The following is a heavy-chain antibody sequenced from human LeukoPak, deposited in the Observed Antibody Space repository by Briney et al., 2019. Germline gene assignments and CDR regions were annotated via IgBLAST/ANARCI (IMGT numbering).Heavy chain of an antibody. V-gene: IGHV4-59*08. CDR2: IYYNGST. Sequence: PSETLSLTCIVSGGSISSYYWTWIRQPPGKGLEWIGYIYYNGSTNYNPSRKSRVAISVDTSKNQFSLKLNSVTAADTAVYYCARQSRGIAVAGLDYWGQGILVTVSS. J-gene: IGHJ4*02. D-gene: IGHD6-19*01. CDR3: ARQSRGIAVAGLDY. CDR1: GGSISSYY.